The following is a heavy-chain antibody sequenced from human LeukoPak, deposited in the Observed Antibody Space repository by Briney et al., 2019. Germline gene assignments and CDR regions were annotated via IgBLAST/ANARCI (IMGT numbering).Heavy chain of an antibody. Sequence: SETLSLTCADYGGSFSGYYWSWIRQPPGKGLEWIGEINHSGSTNYNPSLKSRVTISVDTSKNQFSLKLSPVTAADTAVYYCARGSRPSDYWGQGTLVTVSS. CDR1: GGSFSGYY. CDR2: INHSGST. CDR3: ARGSRPSDY. V-gene: IGHV4-34*01. J-gene: IGHJ4*02.